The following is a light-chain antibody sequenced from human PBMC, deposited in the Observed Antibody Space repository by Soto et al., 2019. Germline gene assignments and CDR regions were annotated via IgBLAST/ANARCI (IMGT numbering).Light chain of an antibody. J-gene: IGLJ2*01. CDR1: SRDVGGYNY. CDR3: CSYAGTYTFL. CDR2: DVT. Sequence: QSALTQPRSVSGSPGQSVTISCTGTSRDVGGYNYVSWYQQHPGKAPKLMIYDVTERPSGVPDRFSGSKSGNTASLTISGLQAEDEADYYCCSYAGTYTFLFGGGTKLTVL. V-gene: IGLV2-11*01.